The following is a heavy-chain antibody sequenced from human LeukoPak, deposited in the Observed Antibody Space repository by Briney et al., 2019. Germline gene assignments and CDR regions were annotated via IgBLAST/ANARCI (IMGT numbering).Heavy chain of an antibody. Sequence: GGSLRLSCAASGFTFSNAWMSWVRQAPGKGLEWVGFIRSKAYGGTTEYAASVKGRFTISRDDSKSIAYLQMNSLKTEDTAVYYCTRVPGLLWFGGDAFDIWGQGTMVTVSS. V-gene: IGHV3-49*04. J-gene: IGHJ3*02. CDR3: TRVPGLLWFGGDAFDI. CDR1: GFTFSNAW. D-gene: IGHD3-10*01. CDR2: IRSKAYGGTT.